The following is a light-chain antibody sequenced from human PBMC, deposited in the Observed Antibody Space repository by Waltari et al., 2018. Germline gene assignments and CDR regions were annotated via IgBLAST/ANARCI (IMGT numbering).Light chain of an antibody. CDR2: ENS. CDR1: SSNIGNNY. CDR3: GTWDSSLSGAV. J-gene: IGLJ7*01. Sequence: QSVLTQPPSVSAAPGQRVTISCSGGSSNIGNNYVSWYRQFPGTAPKLLIDENSERPSGIPGRFSGSQSGTSATLDITGLQAGDEADYYCGTWDSSLSGAVFGGGTHLTVL. V-gene: IGLV1-51*02.